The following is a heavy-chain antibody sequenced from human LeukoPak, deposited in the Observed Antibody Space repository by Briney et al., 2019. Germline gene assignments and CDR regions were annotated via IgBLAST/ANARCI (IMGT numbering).Heavy chain of an antibody. CDR3: TRQQLDAFDI. CDR2: INSDGSST. CDR1: GFTFSTYW. V-gene: IGHV3-74*01. Sequence: GGSLRLSCAASGFTFSTYWMHWVSQAPGTGLVWVSRINSDGSSTTYADSVKGRFTISRDNAKNTLSLQMNSLRAEDTAVYYCTRQQLDAFDIWGPGTMVTVSS. D-gene: IGHD6-13*01. J-gene: IGHJ3*02.